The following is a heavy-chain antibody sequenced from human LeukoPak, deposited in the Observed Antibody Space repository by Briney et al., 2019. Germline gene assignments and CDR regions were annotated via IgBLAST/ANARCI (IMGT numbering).Heavy chain of an antibody. CDR3: ARSEMATPYDY. J-gene: IGHJ4*02. V-gene: IGHV3-33*08. Sequence: GGSLRLSCGASGFTFSSYGMHWVRQAPGKGLEWVAVIWYDGSNKYYADSVKGRFTISRDISKNTLYLQMNSLRAEDTAVYYCARSEMATPYDYWGQGTLVTVSS. CDR1: GFTFSSYG. CDR2: IWYDGSNK. D-gene: IGHD5-24*01.